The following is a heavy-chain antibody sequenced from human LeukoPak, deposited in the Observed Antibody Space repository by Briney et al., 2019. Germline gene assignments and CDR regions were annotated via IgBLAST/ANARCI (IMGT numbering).Heavy chain of an antibody. D-gene: IGHD3-10*01. Sequence: SETLSLTCTVSGYSISSGFYWGWIRQPPGKGLEYIGSIYQSGNTYYTPSLKSRVAISLDTSKNQFSLKLSSVTAADTAVYYCVRQLYYYGSGSPYYFDYWGQGTLDTVSS. CDR1: GYSISSGFY. CDR2: IYQSGNT. J-gene: IGHJ4*02. CDR3: VRQLYYYGSGSPYYFDY. V-gene: IGHV4-38-2*02.